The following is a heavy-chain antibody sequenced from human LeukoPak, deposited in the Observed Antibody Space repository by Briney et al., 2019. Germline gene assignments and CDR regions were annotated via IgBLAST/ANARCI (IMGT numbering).Heavy chain of an antibody. Sequence: GGSLRLSCAASGITFSSYGMSWVRQAPGKGLEWVSSISGSSTYIYYADSVKGRFTIFRDNAKNSLFLQMNSLRAEDTALYYCAGADRSLYGSGNYYYYYYMDVWGKGTTVTVSS. V-gene: IGHV3-21*04. CDR1: GITFSSYG. CDR3: AGADRSLYGSGNYYYYYYMDV. J-gene: IGHJ6*03. CDR2: ISGSSTYI. D-gene: IGHD3-10*01.